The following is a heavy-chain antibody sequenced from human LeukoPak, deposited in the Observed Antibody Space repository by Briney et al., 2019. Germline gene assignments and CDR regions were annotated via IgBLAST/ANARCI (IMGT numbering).Heavy chain of an antibody. CDR3: TGSGSYTIPIVDY. D-gene: IGHD3-10*01. J-gene: IGHJ4*02. Sequence: SETLSLTCTVSGGSISSSSYYWGWIRQPPGKGLEWIGSIYYSGSTYYNPSLKSRFTISVDTSKNQFSLKLSSVTAADTAVYYCTGSGSYTIPIVDYWGQGTLVTVSS. V-gene: IGHV4-39*01. CDR2: IYYSGST. CDR1: GGSISSSSYY.